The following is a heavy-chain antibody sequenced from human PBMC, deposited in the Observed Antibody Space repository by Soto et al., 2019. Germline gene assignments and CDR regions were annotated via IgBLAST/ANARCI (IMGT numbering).Heavy chain of an antibody. J-gene: IGHJ5*02. CDR1: GGSFSGYY. CDR3: ARHPYNWNYRFDP. V-gene: IGHV4-34*01. Sequence: SETLSLTCAVYGGSFSGYYWSWIRQPPGKGLEWIGEINHSGSTNYNPSLKSRVTISVDTSKNQFSLKLSSVTAADTAVYYCARHPYNWNYRFDPWGQGTLVTVSS. CDR2: INHSGST. D-gene: IGHD1-7*01.